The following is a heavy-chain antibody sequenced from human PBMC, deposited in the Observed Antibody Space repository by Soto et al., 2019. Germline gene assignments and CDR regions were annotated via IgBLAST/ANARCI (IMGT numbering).Heavy chain of an antibody. CDR2: INPNSGGT. J-gene: IGHJ5*02. CDR1: GYTFTGYY. V-gene: IGHV1-2*04. CDR3: ARSDYDILTGYYHNWFDP. Sequence: GASVKVSCKASGYTFTGYYMHWVRQAPGQGLEWMGWINPNSGGTNYAQKFQGWVTMTRDTSISTAYMELSRLRSDDTAVYYCARSDYDILTGYYHNWFDPWGQGTLVTVSS. D-gene: IGHD3-9*01.